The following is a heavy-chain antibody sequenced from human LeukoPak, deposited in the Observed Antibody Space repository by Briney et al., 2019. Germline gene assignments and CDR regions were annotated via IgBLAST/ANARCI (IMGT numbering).Heavy chain of an antibody. V-gene: IGHV3-7*01. CDR2: INVDDTSK. J-gene: IGHJ4*02. CDR3: ARDRAYSTFDF. CDR1: GFTFSTSW. D-gene: IGHD4-11*01. Sequence: GGSLRLSCAASGFTFSTSWMTWVRQAPGKGLERVAIINVDDTSKGYLDSVKGRFTISRDNARNSLSLQMNNLRAEDTAVYYCARDRAYSTFDFWGQGTLVAVSS.